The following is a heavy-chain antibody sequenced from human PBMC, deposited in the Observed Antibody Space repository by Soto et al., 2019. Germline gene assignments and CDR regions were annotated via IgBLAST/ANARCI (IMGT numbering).Heavy chain of an antibody. V-gene: IGHV5-51*01. CDR2: IYPGDSDT. Sequence: WESLNISSKGSEYSFTSYWIGCVRQMPGKGLEWMGIIYPGDSDTRYSPSFQGQVTISADKSISTAYLQWSSLKASDTAMYYCASGPIAARLGLHRKQLVIDTAYYGMYVWGQGATVTISS. D-gene: IGHD6-6*01. J-gene: IGHJ6*02. CDR3: ASGPIAARLGLHRKQLVIDTAYYGMYV. CDR1: EYSFTSYW.